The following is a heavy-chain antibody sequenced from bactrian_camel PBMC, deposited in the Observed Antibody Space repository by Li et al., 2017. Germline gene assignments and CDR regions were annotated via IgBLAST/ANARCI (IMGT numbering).Heavy chain of an antibody. CDR1: GDIYSSCS. V-gene: IGHV3S40*01. J-gene: IGHJ6*01. CDR3: VRDLGTTGWYFDN. D-gene: IGHD5*01. CDR2: INSGGGIT. Sequence: VQLVESGGGSVQAGGSLRLSCAASGDIYSSCSMGWYRQAPGKGLEWVSGINSGGGITYYAESVEGRFTISRDNAKNTVYLQMNSVKPEDTAVYYCVRDLGTTGWYFDNWGQGTQVTVS.